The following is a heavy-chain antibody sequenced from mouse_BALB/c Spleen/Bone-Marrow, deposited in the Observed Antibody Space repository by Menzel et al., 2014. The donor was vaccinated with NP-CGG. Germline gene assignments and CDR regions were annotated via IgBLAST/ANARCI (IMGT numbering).Heavy chain of an antibody. D-gene: IGHD1-2*01. CDR2: IDPSDSET. J-gene: IGHJ3*01. CDR1: GYTFTSYW. Sequence: QVQLQQSGAELVKPGAPVKLSCKASGYTFTSYWMNWVKQRPGRGLEWIGRIDPSDSETHYNQKFKDKATLTVDKSSSTAYIQLSSLTSEDSAVYYCARRGYGHGFAYWGQGTLVTVSA. CDR3: ARRGYGHGFAY. V-gene: IGHV1-69*02.